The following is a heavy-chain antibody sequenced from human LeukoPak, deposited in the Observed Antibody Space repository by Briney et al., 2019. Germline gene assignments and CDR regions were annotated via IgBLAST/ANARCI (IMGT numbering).Heavy chain of an antibody. CDR2: IIPILGIA. J-gene: IGHJ5*02. CDR1: GGTFSSYA. V-gene: IGHV1-69*04. Sequence: ASVKVSCKASGGTFSSYAISWVRQAPGQGLEWMGRIIPILGIANYAQKFQGRVTITADKSTSTAYMELSSLRSEDTAVYYCARVPGHWFDPWAREPWSPSPQ. CDR3: ARVPGHWFDP.